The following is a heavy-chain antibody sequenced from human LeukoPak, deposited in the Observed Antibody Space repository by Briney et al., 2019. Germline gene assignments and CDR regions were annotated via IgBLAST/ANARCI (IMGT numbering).Heavy chain of an antibody. D-gene: IGHD4-11*01. CDR3: AKDLTTVGSPWFDP. J-gene: IGHJ5*02. V-gene: IGHV3-43*02. Sequence: GGSLRLSCVASGFAFDNYAMRWIRQAPGEGLEWVSLISGDGTTTYHAESVKGRFTVSRDNSKNSLFLQMNGLRSEDTAFYYCAKDLTTVGSPWFDPWGQGTLVTVSS. CDR2: ISGDGTTT. CDR1: GFAFDNYA.